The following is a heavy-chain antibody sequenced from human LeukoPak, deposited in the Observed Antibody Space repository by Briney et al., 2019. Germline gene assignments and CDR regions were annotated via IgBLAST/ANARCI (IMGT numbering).Heavy chain of an antibody. CDR1: GGTFSSYA. CDR3: ARDRGFGELLFYYYYGMDV. CDR2: IIPILGIA. J-gene: IGHJ6*02. Sequence: ASVKVSCKASGGTFSSYAISWVRQAPGQGLEWMGRIIPILGIANYAQKFQGRVTITADKSTSTAYMELSSLRSEDTAVYYCARDRGFGELLFYYYYGMDVWGQGTTVPVSS. D-gene: IGHD3-10*01. V-gene: IGHV1-69*04.